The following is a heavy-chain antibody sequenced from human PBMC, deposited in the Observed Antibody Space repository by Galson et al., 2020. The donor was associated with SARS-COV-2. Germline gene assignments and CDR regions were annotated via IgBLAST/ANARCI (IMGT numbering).Heavy chain of an antibody. V-gene: IGHV1-18*01. Sequence: ASVKVSCKASGYTFTNYGISWVRQAPGQRLEWMGWISGYNGDTNYGQKFQCRVTMTTDTSTGTAYMELRGLRSYDTAVYYCSRGQVVVVAATVIFDSCHDAAVWGQGTGVIVSS. CDR1: GYTFTNYG. CDR3: SRGQVVVVAATVIFDSCHDAAV. J-gene: IGHJ6*02. CDR2: ISGYNGDT. D-gene: IGHD2-15*01.